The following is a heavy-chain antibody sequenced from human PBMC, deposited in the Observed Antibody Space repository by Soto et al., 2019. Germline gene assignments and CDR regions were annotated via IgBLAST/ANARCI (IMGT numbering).Heavy chain of an antibody. CDR1: GYTFTNFG. J-gene: IGHJ4*02. Sequence: QVQLVQSGAEVKKPGASVKVSCKASGYTFTNFGISWVRQAPGQGLEWMGWISAYNGNTNYAQNFQGRVTMTTDTSTSTASMQLRSLRSDDTAVYYCASGGTPIASWGQGTLVTVSS. D-gene: IGHD3-16*01. CDR3: ASGGTPIAS. CDR2: ISAYNGNT. V-gene: IGHV1-18*01.